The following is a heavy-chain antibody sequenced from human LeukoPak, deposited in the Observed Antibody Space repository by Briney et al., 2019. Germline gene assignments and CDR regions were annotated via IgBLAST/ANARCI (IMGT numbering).Heavy chain of an antibody. V-gene: IGHV3-74*01. Sequence: PGGSLRLSCAASGLTLSNYWMHWVRQAPGKGLVWVSRMNSDGSGTSYADSVKGRFTISRDNAKNTLYLQMNSLRAEDTGVYYCAGETTVSREWYFDLWGRGTLVTVAS. CDR1: GLTLSNYW. CDR3: AGETTVSREWYFDL. D-gene: IGHD4-17*01. CDR2: MNSDGSGT. J-gene: IGHJ2*01.